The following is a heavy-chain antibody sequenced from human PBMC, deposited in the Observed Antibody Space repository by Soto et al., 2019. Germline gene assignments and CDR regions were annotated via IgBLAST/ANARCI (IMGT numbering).Heavy chain of an antibody. Sequence: QVHLVQSGAEGTKPGSSVKVSCKASGGTFSSYTISLVRQAPGQGLEWMGRIIPILGIANYAQKFQCRVTITADQSTSTAYIELSSLRSEDTAVNYCARGGATQYYWCQGSLVTVSS. CDR1: GGTFSSYT. V-gene: IGHV1-69*02. D-gene: IGHD1-26*01. J-gene: IGHJ4*02. CDR3: ARGGATQYY. CDR2: IIPILGIA.